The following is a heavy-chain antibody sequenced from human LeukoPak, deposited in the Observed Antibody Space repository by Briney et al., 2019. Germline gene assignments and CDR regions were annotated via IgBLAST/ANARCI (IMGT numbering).Heavy chain of an antibody. V-gene: IGHV4-4*08. CDR1: GGSISSYY. CDR3: ARDLSGATHFDY. CDR2: LSHSGST. J-gene: IGHJ4*02. D-gene: IGHD2-15*01. Sequence: SETLSLTCTVSGGSISSYYWTWIRQPPGKGLEWIGSLSHSGSTFFNPSLKSRFIISLDTSKNQFSLKLSSVTAADTAVYFCARDLSGATHFDYWGQGTLVTVSS.